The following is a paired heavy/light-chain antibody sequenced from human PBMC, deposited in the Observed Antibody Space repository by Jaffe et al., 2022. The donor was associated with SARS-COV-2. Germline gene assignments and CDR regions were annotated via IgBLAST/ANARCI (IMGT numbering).Heavy chain of an antibody. J-gene: IGHJ6*03. Sequence: QVQLQESGPGLVKPSETLSLTCSVSGYSFRSGYYWVWIRQPPGKGLEWIGSAYYSGSTHYNPSLKSRVSISVDTSKNQFSLRLSSVTAADTAVYYCAREGSGSYGTLGYYYYMDVWGKGTTVTVSS. CDR3: AREGSGSYGTLGYYYYMDV. V-gene: IGHV4-38-2*02. CDR1: GYSFRSGYY. CDR2: AYYSGST. D-gene: IGHD3-10*01.
Light chain of an antibody. V-gene: IGLV1-44*01. CDR1: SSNIGSNT. CDR2: SNN. CDR3: AAWDDSLNGYV. Sequence: QSVLTQPPSASGTPGQRVTISCSGSSSNIGSNTVNWYQQYPGTAPKVLIFSNNQRPSGVPDRFSGSKSGTSASLAISGLQSEDEADYYCAAWDDSLNGYVFGTGTKVTVL. J-gene: IGLJ1*01.